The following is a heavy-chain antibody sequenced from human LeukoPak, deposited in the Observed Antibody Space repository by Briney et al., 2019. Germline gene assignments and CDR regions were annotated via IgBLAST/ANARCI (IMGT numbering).Heavy chain of an antibody. V-gene: IGHV4-34*01. CDR1: GGSFSGYY. D-gene: IGHD6-6*01. CDR2: INHSGST. CDR3: ARGPPLFYSSPFHY. J-gene: IGHJ4*02. Sequence: SETLSLTCAVYGGSFSGYYWSWIRQPPGKGLEWIGEINHSGSTNYNPSLKSRVTISVDTSKNQFSLKLSSVTAADTAVYYCARGPPLFYSSPFHYWGQGTLVTVSS.